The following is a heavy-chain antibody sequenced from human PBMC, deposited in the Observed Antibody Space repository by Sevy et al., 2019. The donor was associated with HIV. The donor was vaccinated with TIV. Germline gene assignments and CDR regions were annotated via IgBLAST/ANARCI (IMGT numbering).Heavy chain of an antibody. D-gene: IGHD1-26*01. CDR3: ARVGGSYYYYYMDV. V-gene: IGHV3-48*03. Sequence: GGSLRLSCAASGFTFSSYEMNWVRQAPGKGLEWVSYISSSGSTIYYADSVKGRFTISRDNAKNSLYLQMNSLRAEDTAVYYCARVGGSYYYYYMDVWGKGTTVTVSS. J-gene: IGHJ6*03. CDR2: ISSSGSTI. CDR1: GFTFSSYE.